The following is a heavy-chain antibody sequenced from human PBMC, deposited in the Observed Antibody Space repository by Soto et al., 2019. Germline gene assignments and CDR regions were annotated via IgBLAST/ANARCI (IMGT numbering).Heavy chain of an antibody. CDR2: MNANSGNT. D-gene: IGHD5-18*01. J-gene: IGHJ6*02. Sequence: GIEWMRWMNANSGNTGYAQKFQGRVTMTRNTSISTAYMELSSLRSEDTAVYYCARVGVKYSYGPYVTAVRGQGTTVTVFS. CDR3: ARVGVKYSYGPYVTAV. V-gene: IGHV1-8*01.